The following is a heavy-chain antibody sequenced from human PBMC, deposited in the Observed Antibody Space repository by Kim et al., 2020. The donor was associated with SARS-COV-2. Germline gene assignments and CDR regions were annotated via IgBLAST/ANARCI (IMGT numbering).Heavy chain of an antibody. CDR1: GGSFSGYY. D-gene: IGHD2-15*01. J-gene: IGHJ5*02. Sequence: SETLSLTCAVYGGSFSGYYWSWIRQPPGKGLEWIGEINHSGSTNYNPSLKSRVTISVDTSKNQFSLKLSSVTAADTAVYYCARGHPPIDERPRRYNWFDPWGQGTLVTVSS. V-gene: IGHV4-34*01. CDR2: INHSGST. CDR3: ARGHPPIDERPRRYNWFDP.